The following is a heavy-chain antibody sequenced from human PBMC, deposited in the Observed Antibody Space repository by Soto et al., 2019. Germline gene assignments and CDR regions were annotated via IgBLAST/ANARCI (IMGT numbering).Heavy chain of an antibody. V-gene: IGHV3-11*01. CDR3: ARDHGNWFDP. CDR1: GFTFSDYY. J-gene: IGHJ5*02. Sequence: QVQLVESGGGLVKPGGSLRLSCAASGFTFSDYYMSWIRQAPGRGLEWISYLSGSGNSINYADSVKGRFTISRDNAKNALYLQMSNVRAEDTAVYYCARDHGNWFDPWGQGTLVTVSS. CDR2: LSGSGNSI.